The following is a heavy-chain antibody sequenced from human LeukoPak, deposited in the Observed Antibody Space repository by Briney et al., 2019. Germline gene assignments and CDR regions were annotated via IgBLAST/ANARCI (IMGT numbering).Heavy chain of an antibody. J-gene: IGHJ4*02. Sequence: GGSLRLSCAASGFTFGSSAMSWVRQAPGKGPEWVSTFSRSGPGTYYADSVKGRFTIFRDNSKNTLYLQMNSLRAEDTAVYYCAKGSLGSWYYFDYWGQGTLVTVSS. CDR1: GFTFGSSA. CDR3: AKGSLGSWYYFDY. V-gene: IGHV3-23*01. D-gene: IGHD6-13*01. CDR2: FSRSGPGT.